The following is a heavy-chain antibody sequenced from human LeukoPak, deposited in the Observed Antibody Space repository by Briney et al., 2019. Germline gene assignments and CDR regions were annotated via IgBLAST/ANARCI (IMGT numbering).Heavy chain of an antibody. D-gene: IGHD1-26*01. CDR1: GNTFTGDF. CDR2: INVNSGGT. CDR3: ASYSDSPKEFDK. V-gene: IGHV1-2*02. J-gene: IGHJ4*02. Sequence: ASVKVSCKASGNTFTGDFMQWVRQAPGQGLEWMGWINVNSGGTHYAQKFQGRVSMTGDTSIATAYMELSGLRSDDTAVYYCASYSDSPKEFDKWGQGTLVSVSS.